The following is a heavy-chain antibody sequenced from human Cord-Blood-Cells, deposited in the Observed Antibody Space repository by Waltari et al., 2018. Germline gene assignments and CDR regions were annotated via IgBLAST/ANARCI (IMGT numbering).Heavy chain of an antibody. J-gene: IGHJ3*02. V-gene: IGHV4-34*01. CDR1: GGSFSGYY. D-gene: IGHD6-6*01. Sequence: QVQLQQWGAGLLKPSETLSLTCAVYGGSFSGYYWSWIRQPPGKGLEWIGEINHSGSTNYNPSLKSRVTISVDTSKNQFSLKLSSVTAADTAVYYCARGAIAARQTHDAFDIWGQGTMVTVSS. CDR2: INHSGST. CDR3: ARGAIAARQTHDAFDI.